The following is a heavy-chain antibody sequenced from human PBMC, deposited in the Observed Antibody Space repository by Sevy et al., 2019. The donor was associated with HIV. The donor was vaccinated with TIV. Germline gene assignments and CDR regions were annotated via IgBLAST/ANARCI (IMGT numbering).Heavy chain of an antibody. CDR1: GFTFSSYE. V-gene: IGHV3-48*01. CDR3: ARAAIVVVIDY. Sequence: GGSLRLSCAASGFTFSSYEMNWVRQAPGKGLEWVSYISSSSSTIYYADSVKGRFTISRDNAKNSLYLQMNSLRAEDTAVYYCARAAIVVVIDYWDQGTLVTVSS. J-gene: IGHJ4*02. CDR2: ISSSSSTI. D-gene: IGHD3-22*01.